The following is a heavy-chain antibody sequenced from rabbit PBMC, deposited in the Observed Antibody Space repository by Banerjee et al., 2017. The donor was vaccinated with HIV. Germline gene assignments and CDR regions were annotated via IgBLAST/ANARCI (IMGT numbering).Heavy chain of an antibody. Sequence: QSLEESGGDLVKPGASLTLTCKASGFSFSSSYYMYWVRQAPGKGLEWIAYIYTGSSGNTYYASWAKGRFTITRSTSLNTVTLQMTSLTVADTATYFCARTTGYADYGGATGLDLWGPGTLVTV. CDR3: ARTTGYADYGGATGLDL. J-gene: IGHJ4*01. CDR2: IYTGSSGNT. V-gene: IGHV1S40*01. CDR1: GFSFSSSYY. D-gene: IGHD6-1*01.